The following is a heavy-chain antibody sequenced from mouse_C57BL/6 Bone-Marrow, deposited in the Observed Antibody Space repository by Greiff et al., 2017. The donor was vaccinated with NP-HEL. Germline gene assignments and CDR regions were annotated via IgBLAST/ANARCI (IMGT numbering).Heavy chain of an antibody. CDR3: ARYMDYGSSSEDAMDY. CDR1: GFTFTDYY. J-gene: IGHJ4*01. CDR2: IRNKANGYTT. Sequence: EVKLVESGGGLVQPGGSLSLSCAASGFTFTDYYMSWVRQPPGKALEWLGFIRNKANGYTTEYSASVKGRFTISRDNSQSILYLQMNALRAEDSATYYCARYMDYGSSSEDAMDYWGQGTSVTVSS. D-gene: IGHD1-1*01. V-gene: IGHV7-3*01.